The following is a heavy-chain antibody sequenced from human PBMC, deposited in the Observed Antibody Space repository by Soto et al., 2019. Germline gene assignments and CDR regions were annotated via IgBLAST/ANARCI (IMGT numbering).Heavy chain of an antibody. J-gene: IGHJ6*02. CDR2: ISADNSNT. CDR3: SRCIQQDYYYGMYV. Sequence: QAQLVQSGAEVKKPGASVKVSCKASGYTFYRHSVSWVRQAPGQGLEWMGRISADNSNTNYAQKFRGRVTMTTDTSTSTVYMELRNLRSDDTAVYYCSRCIQQDYYYGMYVLGQGTTVTVSS. CDR1: GYTFYRHS. D-gene: IGHD3-3*02. V-gene: IGHV1-18*01.